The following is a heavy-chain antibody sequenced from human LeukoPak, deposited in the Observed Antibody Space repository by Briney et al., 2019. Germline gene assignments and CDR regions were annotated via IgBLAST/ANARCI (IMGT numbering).Heavy chain of an antibody. J-gene: IGHJ4*02. CDR2: ISGSGGST. D-gene: IGHD3-9*01. V-gene: IGHV3-23*01. CDR1: GFTFSTYA. Sequence: GGSLRLSCAASGFTFSTYAMSWVRQAPGKGLEWVSAISGSGGSTYYADSVKGRFTISRDNSKNTLYLQMNSLRAEDTAVYYCAKGGVLRYFDWLFKDFDYWGQGTLVTVSS. CDR3: AKGGVLRYFDWLFKDFDY.